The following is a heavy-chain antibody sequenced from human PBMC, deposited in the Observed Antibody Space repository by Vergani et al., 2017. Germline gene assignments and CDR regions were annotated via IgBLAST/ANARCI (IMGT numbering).Heavy chain of an antibody. V-gene: IGHV1-69*09. D-gene: IGHD3-16*01. CDR2: IIPILGIT. CDR3: ARDSFGGARGGMDV. J-gene: IGHJ6*02. CDR1: GYSFTSYW. Sequence: VQLVQSGAEVKKPGESLRISCKGSGYSFTSYWISWVRQMPGKGLEWMGRIIPILGITNYAHKFQGRVTITADKATSTAYMELSSLRSEDTAVYYCARDSFGGARGGMDVWGQGTTVTVSS.